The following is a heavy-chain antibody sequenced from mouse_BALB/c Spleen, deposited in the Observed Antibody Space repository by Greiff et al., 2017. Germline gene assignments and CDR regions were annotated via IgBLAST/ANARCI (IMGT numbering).Heavy chain of an antibody. D-gene: IGHD1-1*01. CDR2: IWAGGST. CDR3: ARGLLRPFAY. V-gene: IGHV2-9*02. J-gene: IGHJ3*01. Sequence: QVQLKESGPGLVAPSQSLSITCTVSGFSLTSYGVHWVRQPPGKGLEWLGVIWAGGSTNYNSALMSRLSISKDNSKSQVFLKMNSLQTDDTAMYYCARGLLRPFAYWGQGTLVTVSA. CDR1: GFSLTSYG.